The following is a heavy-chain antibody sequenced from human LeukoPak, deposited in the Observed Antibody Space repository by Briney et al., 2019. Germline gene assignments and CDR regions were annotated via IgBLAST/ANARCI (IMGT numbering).Heavy chain of an antibody. CDR2: ISYDGSNK. V-gene: IGHV3-30*18. CDR3: AKDRDSSGWYVFDY. Sequence: GGSLRLSCAASGFTFSSYGMRWVRQAPGKGLEWVAVISYDGSNKYYADSVKGRSTISRDNSKNTLYLQMNSLRAEDTAVYYCAKDRDSSGWYVFDYWGQGTLVTFSS. CDR1: GFTFSSYG. D-gene: IGHD6-19*01. J-gene: IGHJ4*02.